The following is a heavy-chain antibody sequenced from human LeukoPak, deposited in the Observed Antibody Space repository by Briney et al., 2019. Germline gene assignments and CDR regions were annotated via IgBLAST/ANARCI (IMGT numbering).Heavy chain of an antibody. CDR1: GFTFSRYW. Sequence: PGGSLRLSCAASGFTFSRYWMSWVRQAPGKGLEWVSGISGSGGSTYYAESVKGRFTISRDNSKNTLYVQMNNLRDEDTAVYYCAKSPLDYYYYMDVWGKGTTVTVSS. D-gene: IGHD3-16*01. CDR3: AKSPLDYYYYMDV. CDR2: ISGSGGST. J-gene: IGHJ6*03. V-gene: IGHV3-23*01.